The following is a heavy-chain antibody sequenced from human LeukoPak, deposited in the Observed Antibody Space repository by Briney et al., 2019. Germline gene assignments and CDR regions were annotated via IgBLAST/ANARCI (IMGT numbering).Heavy chain of an antibody. CDR1: GFTFSSYS. CDR2: ISSSSSYI. J-gene: IGHJ6*04. Sequence: GGSLRLSCAASGFTFSSYSMNWVRQAPGKGLEWVSSISSSSSYIHYADSVKGRFTISRDNAKNSLYLQMNSLRAEDTAVYYCARDRGGWDGLDYYYGMDVWGKGTTVTVSS. CDR3: ARDRGGWDGLDYYYGMDV. D-gene: IGHD6-19*01. V-gene: IGHV3-21*01.